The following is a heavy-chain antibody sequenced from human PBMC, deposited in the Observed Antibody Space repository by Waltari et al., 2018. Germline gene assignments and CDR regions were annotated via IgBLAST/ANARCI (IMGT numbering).Heavy chain of an antibody. V-gene: IGHV3-21*01. CDR3: ATLRDFDY. CDR2: ISSSSSYI. J-gene: IGHJ4*02. Sequence: EVQLVESGGGLVKPGGSLRLSCAASGFTFSSHTLNWVRQAPGKGLEWVSSISSSSSYIYYADSVKGRFTISRDNAKNSLYLQMNSLRAEDTAVYYCATLRDFDYWGQGTLVTVSS. CDR1: GFTFSSHT. D-gene: IGHD5-12*01.